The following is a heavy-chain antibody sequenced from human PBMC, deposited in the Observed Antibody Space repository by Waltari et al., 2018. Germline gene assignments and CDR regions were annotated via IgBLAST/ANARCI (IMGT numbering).Heavy chain of an antibody. CDR1: GFAFDDYT. V-gene: IGHV3-43*01. CDR2: ISWDGGST. D-gene: IGHD3-22*01. Sequence: EVQLVESGGVVVQPGGSLRLSCAASGFAFDDYTMHWVRQAPGKGLEWVSLISWDGGSTYYADSVKGRFTISRDNSKNSLYLQMNSLRTEDTALYYCAKDRDSNDYFDYWGQGTLVTVSS. J-gene: IGHJ4*02. CDR3: AKDRDSNDYFDY.